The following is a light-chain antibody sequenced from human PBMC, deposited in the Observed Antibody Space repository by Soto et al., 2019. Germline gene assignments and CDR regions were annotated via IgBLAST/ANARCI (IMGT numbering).Light chain of an antibody. CDR3: MQALQTLIT. J-gene: IGKJ5*01. Sequence: DLVMTQSPLSLPVTPGEPASISCRSSQSLLHSNGYNYLDWYLQKPGQSPQLLIYLGSNRASGVPDRFSGSGSGTEFTLKISRVEAEDVGVSYCMQALQTLITFGQGTRLDIK. CDR1: QSLLHSNGYNY. V-gene: IGKV2-28*01. CDR2: LGS.